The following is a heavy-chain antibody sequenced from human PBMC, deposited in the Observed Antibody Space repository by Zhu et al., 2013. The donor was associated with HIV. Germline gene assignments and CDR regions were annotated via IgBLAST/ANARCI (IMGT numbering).Heavy chain of an antibody. CDR2: MNPKSGNT. D-gene: IGHD2-2*01. V-gene: IGHV1-8*01. J-gene: IGHJ4*02. CDR3: ARSDGSTYPSFDY. Sequence: QVQLVQSGAEVKKPGASVKVSCKASGYTFTNHDINLVRQATGQGLEWMGWMNPKSGNTGYSQKFQGRVTMTRDTSINTAYMELRSLRFEDTAVYYCARSDGSTYPSFDYWGRGTLVTVSS. CDR1: GYTFTNHD.